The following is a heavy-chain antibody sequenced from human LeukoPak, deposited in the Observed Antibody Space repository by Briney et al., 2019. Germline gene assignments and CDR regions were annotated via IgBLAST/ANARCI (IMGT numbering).Heavy chain of an antibody. V-gene: IGHV3-21*01. J-gene: IGHJ6*02. CDR3: ARGVVIVPAAHTDYYHYGMDV. CDR2: ISMSTSDR. D-gene: IGHD2-2*01. CDR1: GFNFRSYS. Sequence: GGSLRLSCAASGFNFRSYSMNWVRQTQGQGLEWVSSISMSTSDRYYDDSVMGRFVIFRDNAQNSIYLQMNSLRAEDTAIYYCARGVVIVPAAHTDYYHYGMDVWGQGTTVTVSS.